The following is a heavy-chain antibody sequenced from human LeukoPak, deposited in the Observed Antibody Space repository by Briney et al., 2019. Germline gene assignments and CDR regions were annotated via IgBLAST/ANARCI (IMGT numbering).Heavy chain of an antibody. Sequence: GGSLRLSCAASVFTSSTYWMHWGRQAPGKGLVWVSRINSDGSSITYADSVKGRFTISRDNAKNTVYLQMNSLRVEDTAVYYCARGYDYWGQGTLVTASS. J-gene: IGHJ4*02. CDR2: INSDGSSI. CDR1: VFTSSTYW. D-gene: IGHD5-18*01. CDR3: ARGYDY. V-gene: IGHV3-74*01.